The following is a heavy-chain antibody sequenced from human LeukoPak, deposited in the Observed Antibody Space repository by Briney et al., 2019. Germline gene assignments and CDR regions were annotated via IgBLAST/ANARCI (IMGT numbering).Heavy chain of an antibody. V-gene: IGHV1-2*02. CDR3: ARDRKVLTGSFDY. Sequence: ASVKVSCKASGYTFTDYYMYWMRQAPGQGLEWMGWINPNSGNTNYAQKFQGRVTMTRDTSISTASMELSRPTSDDTAVYYCARDRKVLTGSFDYWGQGTLVTVSS. CDR1: GYTFTDYY. CDR2: INPNSGNT. J-gene: IGHJ4*02. D-gene: IGHD3-9*01.